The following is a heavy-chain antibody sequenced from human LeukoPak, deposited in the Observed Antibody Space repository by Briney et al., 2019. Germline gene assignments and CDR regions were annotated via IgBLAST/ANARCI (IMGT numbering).Heavy chain of an antibody. CDR3: ARVQGRYSYGSGFDS. V-gene: IGHV3-30*04. CDR1: GFTFSSYA. CDR2: ISYDGSNK. Sequence: GGPLSLSCAASGFTFSSYAMHWVRQAQGKGLERVPVISYDGSNKYYADSVKGRLTISRDNSKNTLYLQMNSLRAEDTAVYYCARVQGRYSYGSGFDSWGQGTLVTVSS. J-gene: IGHJ4*02. D-gene: IGHD5-18*01.